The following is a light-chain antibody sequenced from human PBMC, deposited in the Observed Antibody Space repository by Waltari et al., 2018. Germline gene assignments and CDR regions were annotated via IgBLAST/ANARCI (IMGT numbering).Light chain of an antibody. J-gene: IGKJ5*01. CDR3: QQFNSYPFT. Sequence: AIQLTQSPSSLSASVGDRVTITCRASQGISSALAWYQQKPGKTPKLLIYDASSLESGVPSRFSGSGSGTDFTLTISSLQPEDFATYYCQQFNSYPFTFGQGTRLEIK. V-gene: IGKV1-13*02. CDR1: QGISSA. CDR2: DAS.